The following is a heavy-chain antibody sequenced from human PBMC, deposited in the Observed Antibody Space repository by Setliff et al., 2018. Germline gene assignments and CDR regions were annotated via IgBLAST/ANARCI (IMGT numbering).Heavy chain of an antibody. D-gene: IGHD3-3*01. CDR1: GDSISSRTYY. CDR2: IYTSWST. J-gene: IGHJ6*03. Sequence: PSETLSLTCTVSGDSISSRTYYWSWIRQPAGKGLEWLGQIYTSWSTNYNPSLKGRATLSIDASKRQFSLKLTSVTAADTAVYYCARMSGFQYMDVWGKGTTVTVSS. V-gene: IGHV4-61*09. CDR3: ARMSGFQYMDV.